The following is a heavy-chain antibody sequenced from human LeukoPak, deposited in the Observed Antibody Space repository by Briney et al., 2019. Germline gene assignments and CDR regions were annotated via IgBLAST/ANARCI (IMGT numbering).Heavy chain of an antibody. D-gene: IGHD6-19*01. CDR3: AKGIAVTGTYYYGLDV. Sequence: GGSLRLSCAASGFTFSSYAMNWVRQAPGKGLEWVSAIIGTGGNTDYADSLKGRFTISRDSSKNTLYLQVNSLRAEDTAVYYCAKGIAVTGTYYYGLDVWGQGTTVTVSS. V-gene: IGHV3-23*01. J-gene: IGHJ6*02. CDR1: GFTFSSYA. CDR2: IIGTGGNT.